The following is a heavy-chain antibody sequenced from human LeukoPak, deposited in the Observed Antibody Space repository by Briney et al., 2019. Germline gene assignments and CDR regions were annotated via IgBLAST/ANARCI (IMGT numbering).Heavy chain of an antibody. CDR3: AKSRSSSSTSCYNY. J-gene: IGHJ4*02. Sequence: PGGSLRLSCVASGFTFSDYVIHWVRQAPGKGLEWVSAISGSGASTYYADSVKDRFTLSRDDSKNTLYLQMNSLRAEDTAVYYCAKSRSSSSTSCYNYWGQGTLVTVSS. D-gene: IGHD2-2*02. CDR2: ISGSGAST. CDR1: GFTFSDYV. V-gene: IGHV3-23*01.